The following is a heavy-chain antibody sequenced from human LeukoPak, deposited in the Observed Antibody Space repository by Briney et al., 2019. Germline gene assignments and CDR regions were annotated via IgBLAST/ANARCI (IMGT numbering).Heavy chain of an antibody. V-gene: IGHV3-20*04. CDR2: INWNGGST. D-gene: IGHD6-13*01. CDR1: GFTFDDYG. J-gene: IGHJ5*02. Sequence: PGGSLRLSCAASGFTFDDYGMSWVRQAPGKGLEWVSGINWNGGSTGYADSVKGRFTISRDNAKNSLYLQMNSLRAEDTAVYYCARESGYSSSWVRFDPWGQGTLVTVSS. CDR3: ARESGYSSSWVRFDP.